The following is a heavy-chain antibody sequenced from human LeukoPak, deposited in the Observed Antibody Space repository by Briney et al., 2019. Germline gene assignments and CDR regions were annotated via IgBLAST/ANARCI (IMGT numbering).Heavy chain of an antibody. D-gene: IGHD3-16*01. CDR3: ARDGSALRAYRFGQQDY. V-gene: IGHV3-33*01. CDR1: GXSFSDYA. CDR2: IWYDGSNK. Sequence: GGSLRLSCAASGXSFSDYAMHWVRQAPGKGLEWVSLIWYDGSNKYYADSVMGRFTISRDNSKNTLYLQMNSLRAEDTAVYYCARDGSALRAYRFGQQDYWGQGTLVTVSS. J-gene: IGHJ4*02.